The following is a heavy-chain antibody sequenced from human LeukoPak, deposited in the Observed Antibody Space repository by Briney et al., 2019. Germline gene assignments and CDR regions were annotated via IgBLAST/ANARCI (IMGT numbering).Heavy chain of an antibody. CDR3: ARGVRYGSGSYRAKNRFDP. D-gene: IGHD3-10*01. Sequence: PSETLSLTCAVYGGSFSGYYWSWIRQPPGKGLEWIGEINHSGSTNYNPSLKSRVTISVDTSENQFSLKLSSVTAADTAVYYCARGVRYGSGSYRAKNRFDPWGQGTLVTVSS. CDR2: INHSGST. CDR1: GGSFSGYY. J-gene: IGHJ5*02. V-gene: IGHV4-34*01.